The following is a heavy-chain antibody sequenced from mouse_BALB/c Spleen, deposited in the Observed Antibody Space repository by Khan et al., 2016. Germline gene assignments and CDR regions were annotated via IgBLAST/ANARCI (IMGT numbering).Heavy chain of an antibody. V-gene: IGHV9-1*02. CDR2: INTYTGEP. D-gene: IGHD1-1*01. CDR1: GYTFTNYG. Sequence: QIQLVQSGPELKKPGETVKISCKASGYTFTNYGMNWVKQAPGTGLKWMGWINTYTGEPTYADDFKGRFAFSLATSASAAYLQINNLKNEDMGTYFCAKITTGGDYAMDYWGQGTSVTVSS. CDR3: AKITTGGDYAMDY. J-gene: IGHJ4*01.